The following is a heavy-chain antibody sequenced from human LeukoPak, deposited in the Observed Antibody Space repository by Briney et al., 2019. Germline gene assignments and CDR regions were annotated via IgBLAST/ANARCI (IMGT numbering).Heavy chain of an antibody. D-gene: IGHD2-15*01. Sequence: PGGSLRLSCAASGFTFSSYSMNWVRQAPGKGLEWVSYISSSSSTVYYADSVKGRFTIYRDNAKNSLYLQVNSLRAEDTAVYYCARLYCSGGSCYKGAGDYWGQGTLVTVSS. J-gene: IGHJ4*02. CDR2: ISSSSSTV. CDR3: ARLYCSGGSCYKGAGDY. V-gene: IGHV3-48*01. CDR1: GFTFSSYS.